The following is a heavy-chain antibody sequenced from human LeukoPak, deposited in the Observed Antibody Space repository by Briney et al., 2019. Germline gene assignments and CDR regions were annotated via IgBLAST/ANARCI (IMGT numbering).Heavy chain of an antibody. Sequence: GGSLRPSCAASGFTFSSYWMSWVRQAPGKGLEWVANIKQDGSEKYYVDSVKGRFTISRDNAKNSLYLEMNSLRVEDTAVYYCTRACADCQSQPRGDYWGQGTLVTVSS. D-gene: IGHD2-21*01. CDR3: TRACADCQSQPRGDY. CDR2: IKQDGSEK. CDR1: GFTFSSYW. V-gene: IGHV3-7*01. J-gene: IGHJ4*02.